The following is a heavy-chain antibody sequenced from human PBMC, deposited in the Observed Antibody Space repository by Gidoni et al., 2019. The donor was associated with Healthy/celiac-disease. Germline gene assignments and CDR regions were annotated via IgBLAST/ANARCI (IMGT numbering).Heavy chain of an antibody. J-gene: IGHJ4*02. D-gene: IGHD3-22*01. CDR1: GGSISSGGYY. V-gene: IGHV4-31*03. CDR2: IYYSGST. CDR3: ARVIILGPYDSSGYHFDY. Sequence: VPLQESGPGLVKPSQTLSLTCPVSGGSISSGGYYWSWIRQHPGKGLEWIGYIYYSGSTYYNPSLKSRVTISVDTSKNQFSLKLSSVTAADTAVYYCARVIILGPYDSSGYHFDYWGQGTLVTVSS.